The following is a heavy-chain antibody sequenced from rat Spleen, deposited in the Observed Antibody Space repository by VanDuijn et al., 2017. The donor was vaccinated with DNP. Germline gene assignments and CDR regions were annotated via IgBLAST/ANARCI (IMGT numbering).Heavy chain of an antibody. CDR1: GFTFSNYG. CDR3: TTDFERCY. J-gene: IGHJ2*01. Sequence: EVQLVGSGGGLVQSGRSLKLSCAASGFTFSNYGMAWVRQAPKKGLEWGTSITASGGSTSYRDSVKGRLTISRDNAKTILHLQMDSLRSEDTDTYYCTTDFERCYWGKGVMVTVSS. V-gene: IGHV5-19*01. CDR2: ITASGGST.